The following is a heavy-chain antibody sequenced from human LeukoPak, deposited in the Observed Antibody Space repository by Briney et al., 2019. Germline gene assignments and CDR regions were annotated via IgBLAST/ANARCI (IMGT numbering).Heavy chain of an antibody. CDR3: ARVGTAGIP. V-gene: IGHV1-69*13. J-gene: IGHJ5*02. CDR1: GGTFSSYA. CDR2: IIPIFGTA. Sequence: SVKVSCKASGGTFSSYAISWVQQAPGQGLEWMGGIIPIFGTANYAQKFQGRVTITADESTSTAYMELSSLRSEDTAVYYCARVGTAGIPWGQGTLVTVSS. D-gene: IGHD3-10*01.